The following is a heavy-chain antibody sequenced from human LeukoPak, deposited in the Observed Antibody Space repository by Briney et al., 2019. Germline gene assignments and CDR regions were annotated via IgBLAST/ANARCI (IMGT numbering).Heavy chain of an antibody. Sequence: GGSLRLSCEASGFTFSKHGLNWVRQAPGKGLEWVAVISYDGSNKYYADSVKGRFTISRDNSKNTLYLQMNSLRAEDTAVYYCARVRVVVAVMVYYYGMDVWGQGTTVTVSS. CDR2: ISYDGSNK. CDR3: ARVRVVVAVMVYYYGMDV. V-gene: IGHV3-30*03. CDR1: GFTFSKHG. J-gene: IGHJ6*02. D-gene: IGHD2-15*01.